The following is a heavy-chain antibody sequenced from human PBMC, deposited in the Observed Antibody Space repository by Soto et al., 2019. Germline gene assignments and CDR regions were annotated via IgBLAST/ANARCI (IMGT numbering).Heavy chain of an antibody. D-gene: IGHD1-1*01. V-gene: IGHV1-18*04. J-gene: IGHJ4*02. CDR1: GYTFSDYG. CDR3: ARSTGWFDN. Sequence: QVQLAQSGGEVKKPGASVQVSCKASGYTFSDYGITWVRLAPGRGLEWVGWISADNGKTNYAQKFEGRLSLPRDTSTDTAIMELRSLNSDDSAVYYCARSTGWFDNWGQGTPVIVTS. CDR2: ISADNGKT.